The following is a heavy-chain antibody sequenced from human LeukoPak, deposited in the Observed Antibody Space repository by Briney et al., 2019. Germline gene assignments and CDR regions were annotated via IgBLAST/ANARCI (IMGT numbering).Heavy chain of an antibody. D-gene: IGHD2-2*01. J-gene: IGHJ6*02. CDR2: IIPILGIA. CDR3: ARGKPREVYCSSTSCYGFYYCYGMDV. Sequence: ASVKVSCKASGGTFSSYAISWVRQAPGQGLEWMGRIIPILGIANYAQKFQGRVTITADKSTSTAYMELSSLRSEDTAVYYCARGKPREVYCSSTSCYGFYYCYGMDVWGQGTTVTVSS. CDR1: GGTFSSYA. V-gene: IGHV1-69*04.